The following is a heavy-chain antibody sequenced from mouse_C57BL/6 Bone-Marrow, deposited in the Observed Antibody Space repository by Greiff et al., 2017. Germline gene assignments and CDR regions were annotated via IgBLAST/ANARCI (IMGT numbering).Heavy chain of an antibody. CDR3: ARGDYDYDAIFAY. J-gene: IGHJ3*01. Sequence: QVQLQQSGAELARPGASVKLSCKASGYTFTSYGISWVKQRTGQGLEWIGEIYPRSGNTYYNEKFKGKATLTADKSSSTAYMELRSLTSEDSAVYVCARGDYDYDAIFAYWGQGTLVTVSA. V-gene: IGHV1-81*01. CDR2: IYPRSGNT. CDR1: GYTFTSYG. D-gene: IGHD2-4*01.